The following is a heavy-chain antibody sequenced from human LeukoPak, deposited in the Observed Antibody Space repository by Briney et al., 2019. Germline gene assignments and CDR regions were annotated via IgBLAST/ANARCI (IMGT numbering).Heavy chain of an antibody. Sequence: SETLSLTCTVSGGSISSGPYYWNWIRQPAGKGLEWIGRIYSSGSTNYNPSLKSRVTISADTSKNQFSLKLSSVTAADTAVYYCARDSGAVEDTGVGFDYWGQGTLVTVSS. CDR3: ARDSGAVEDTGVGFDY. CDR1: GGSISSGPYY. J-gene: IGHJ4*02. D-gene: IGHD2-8*02. V-gene: IGHV4-61*02. CDR2: IYSSGST.